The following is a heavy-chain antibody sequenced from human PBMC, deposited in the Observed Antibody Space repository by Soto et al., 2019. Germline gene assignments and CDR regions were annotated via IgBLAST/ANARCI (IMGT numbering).Heavy chain of an antibody. CDR3: ARSAEYYDILTGHSYHYYYYGMDV. D-gene: IGHD3-9*01. V-gene: IGHV2-26*01. Sequence: SGPTLVNPTETLTLTCTVSGFSLSNARMGVSWLRQPPGKALEWLAHIFSNDEKSYSTSLKSRLTISKDTSKSQVVLTMTNMDPVDTATYYCARSAEYYDILTGHSYHYYYYGMDVWGQGTTVTVSS. CDR1: GFSLSNARMG. J-gene: IGHJ6*02. CDR2: IFSNDEK.